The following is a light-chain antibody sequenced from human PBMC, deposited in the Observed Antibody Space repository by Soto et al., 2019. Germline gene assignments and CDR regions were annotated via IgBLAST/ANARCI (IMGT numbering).Light chain of an antibody. Sequence: EIVLTQSPGTLSLSPGERATLSCRASQSVSSSCLAWYQQKPGQAPRLLIYGASSRATGIPDRFSGSGSGTDFTRTISTLEPEDFAVYYCQQYGSSPRTFGQGTKVEIK. J-gene: IGKJ1*01. CDR2: GAS. V-gene: IGKV3-20*01. CDR3: QQYGSSPRT. CDR1: QSVSSSC.